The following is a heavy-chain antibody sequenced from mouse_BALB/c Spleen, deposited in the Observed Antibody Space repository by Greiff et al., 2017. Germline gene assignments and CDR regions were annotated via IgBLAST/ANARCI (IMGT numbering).Heavy chain of an antibody. J-gene: IGHJ2*01. CDR3: AIITTAPYYFDY. CDR2: IDPANGNT. CDR1: GFNIKDTY. V-gene: IGHV14-3*02. Sequence: VQLKQSGAELVKPGASVKLSCTASGFNIKDTYMHWVKQRPEQGLEWIGRIDPANGNTKYDPKFQGKVTITADTSSNTAYLQLSSLTSEDTAVYYCAIITTAPYYFDYWGQGTTLTVSS. D-gene: IGHD1-2*01.